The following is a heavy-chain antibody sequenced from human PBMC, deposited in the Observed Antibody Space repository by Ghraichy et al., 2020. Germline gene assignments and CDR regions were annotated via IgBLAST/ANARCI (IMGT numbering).Heavy chain of an antibody. CDR1: GGSISSGDYF. Sequence: SQTLSLTCTVSGGSISSGDYFWSWLRQHPGKGLEWIGYIYYSGSTSYNPSLKSRVTISVDTTKNQFSLKLTSVTAADTAVYYCARVIYDPGYFDYWGQGTLVTVSS. J-gene: IGHJ4*02. CDR3: ARVIYDPGYFDY. V-gene: IGHV4-31*02. D-gene: IGHD3-22*01. CDR2: IYYSGST.